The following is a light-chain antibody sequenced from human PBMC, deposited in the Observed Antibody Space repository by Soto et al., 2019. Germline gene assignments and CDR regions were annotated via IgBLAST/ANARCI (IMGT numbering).Light chain of an antibody. Sequence: SYELTQPPSVSVAPGQTASISCGGDNIGTKSVHWYQQKPGQAPVLVIFYDRDRPSGIPERFSGSNSGKTATLTISGVEAGDEADYYCQVWDGNSVHLLFGGGTKLTVL. J-gene: IGLJ2*01. CDR1: NIGTKS. CDR3: QVWDGNSVHLL. CDR2: YDR. V-gene: IGLV3-21*04.